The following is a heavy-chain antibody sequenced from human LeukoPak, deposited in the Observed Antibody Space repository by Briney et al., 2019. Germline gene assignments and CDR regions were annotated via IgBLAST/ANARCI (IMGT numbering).Heavy chain of an antibody. CDR3: AKEGSSGWFAVVGVYYYYGMDV. CDR1: GFTFSSYA. V-gene: IGHV3-23*01. CDR2: ISGSGGST. D-gene: IGHD6-19*01. Sequence: GGSLRLSCAASGFTFSSYAMSWVRQAPGKGLEWVSAISGSGGSTYYADSVKGRFTISRDNSKNTLYLQMNSLRAEDTAVYYCAKEGSSGWFAVVGVYYYYGMDVWGQGTTVTVSS. J-gene: IGHJ6*02.